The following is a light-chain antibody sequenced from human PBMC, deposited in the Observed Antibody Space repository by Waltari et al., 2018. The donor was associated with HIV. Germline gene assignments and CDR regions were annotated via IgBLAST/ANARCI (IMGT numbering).Light chain of an antibody. CDR3: QQYVSSLLT. CDR1: QSVSSNY. CDR2: GAS. V-gene: IGKV3-20*01. J-gene: IGKJ4*01. Sequence: EIVLTQSPGTLSLSPGERATLSCRASQSVSSNYLAWYQQKPGQAPRLLIFGASSRATGIPDRFSGSGFGTDFTLTISRLEPEDFAVYYCQQYVSSLLTFGGGTKVEIK.